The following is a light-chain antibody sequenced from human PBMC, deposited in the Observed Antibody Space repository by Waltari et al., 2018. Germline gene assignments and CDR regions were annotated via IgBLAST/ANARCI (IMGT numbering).Light chain of an antibody. Sequence: DIQMTQSPSSLAASVGDRVTITCRASQSISSDLNWYQQRPGKAPKLLIYDASSLQGGAPTKFSGSGSGTEFTLTISSLQPEDFATYYCQHYSSYLVTFGEGTKVEI. CDR2: DAS. J-gene: IGKJ4*01. CDR3: QHYSSYLVT. V-gene: IGKV1-39*01. CDR1: QSISSD.